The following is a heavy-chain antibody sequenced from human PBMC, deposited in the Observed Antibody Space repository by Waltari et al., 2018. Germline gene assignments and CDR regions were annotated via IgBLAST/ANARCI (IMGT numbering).Heavy chain of an antibody. CDR1: GYSISSGYS. V-gene: IGHV4-38-2*01. Sequence: QVQLPESGPGLVKPSETLSLTCAVSGYSISSGYSWGWIRQPPGNGLEWIGSIYHSGSTYYNPSLKSRVTISVDTSKNQFSLKLSSVTAADTAVYYCASHDYSKSFGPYWGQGTLVTVSS. D-gene: IGHD4-4*01. J-gene: IGHJ4*02. CDR3: ASHDYSKSFGPY. CDR2: IYHSGST.